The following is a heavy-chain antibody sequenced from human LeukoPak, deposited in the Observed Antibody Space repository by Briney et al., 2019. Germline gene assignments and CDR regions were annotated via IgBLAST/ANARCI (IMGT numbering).Heavy chain of an antibody. V-gene: IGHV3-30-3*01. J-gene: IGHJ4*02. CDR3: ASYGPN. CDR2: ISYDGSNK. D-gene: IGHD4-17*01. Sequence: PGGSLRLSCAASGFTFSSYAMHWVRQAPGKGLEWVAVISYDGSNKYYADSVKGRFTISRGNSKNTLYLQMNSLRAEDTAVYYCASYGPNWGQGTLVTVSS. CDR1: GFTFSSYA.